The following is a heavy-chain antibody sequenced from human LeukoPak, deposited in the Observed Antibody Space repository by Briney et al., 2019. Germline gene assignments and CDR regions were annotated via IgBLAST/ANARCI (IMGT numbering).Heavy chain of an antibody. J-gene: IGHJ4*02. CDR1: GASISGGTYY. CDR2: IYYTGST. Sequence: TPSETLSLTCSVSGASISGGTYYWGWIRQPPGKGLEWIGSIYYTGSTYDNPSLKSRVTIPVDTSKNQFSLKLSSVTAADTAVYYCARRGGSGRAFDYWGQGTLVTVSS. D-gene: IGHD1-26*01. CDR3: ARRGGSGRAFDY. V-gene: IGHV4-39*01.